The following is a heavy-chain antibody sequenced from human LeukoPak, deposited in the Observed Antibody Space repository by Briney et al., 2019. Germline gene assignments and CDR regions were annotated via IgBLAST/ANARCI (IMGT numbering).Heavy chain of an antibody. CDR3: TRVNGTTGGVFDY. D-gene: IGHD1/OR15-1a*01. Sequence: GGSLRLSCAASGFTFSSYEMNWVRQAPGKGLEWVSYISSSGSTIYYADSVKGRFTISRDNARNSLYLQMISLRAEDTAVYYCTRVNGTTGGVFDYWGQGTLVTVSS. CDR1: GFTFSSYE. V-gene: IGHV3-48*03. CDR2: ISSSGSTI. J-gene: IGHJ4*02.